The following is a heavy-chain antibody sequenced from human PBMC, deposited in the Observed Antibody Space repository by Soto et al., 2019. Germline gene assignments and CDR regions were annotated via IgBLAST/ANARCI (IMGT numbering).Heavy chain of an antibody. Sequence: ASVKVSCKASGYTFTSYAMHWVRQAPGQRLEWMGWINAGNGNTKYSQKFQGRVTITRDTSASTAYMELSSLRAEDTAVYFCAKDRDAYGSGSSNWFDPWGQGTLVTVSS. CDR2: INAGNGNT. CDR3: AKDRDAYGSGSSNWFDP. J-gene: IGHJ5*02. CDR1: GYTFTSYA. D-gene: IGHD3-10*01. V-gene: IGHV1-3*01.